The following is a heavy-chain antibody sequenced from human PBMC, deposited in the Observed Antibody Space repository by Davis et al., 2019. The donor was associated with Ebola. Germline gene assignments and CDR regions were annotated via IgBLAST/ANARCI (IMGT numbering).Heavy chain of an antibody. CDR3: ARMGVGVVVTLDV. V-gene: IGHV4-34*01. D-gene: IGHD2-21*02. CDR1: GGSFSGYY. Sequence: SETLSLTCAVYGGSFSGYYWSWIRQPPGKGLEWIGEINHSGSTNYNPSLKSRVTISVDTSKNQFSLKLSSVTAADTAVYYCARMGVGVVVTLDVWGQGTTVTVSS. J-gene: IGHJ6*02. CDR2: INHSGST.